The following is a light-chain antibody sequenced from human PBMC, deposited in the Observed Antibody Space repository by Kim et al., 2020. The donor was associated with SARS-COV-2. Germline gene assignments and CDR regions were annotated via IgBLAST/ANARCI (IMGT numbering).Light chain of an antibody. J-gene: IGLJ2*01. CDR1: NIGSKS. CDR3: QVWDTSSAHVV. CDR2: YDS. V-gene: IGLV3-21*04. Sequence: APGRTDTITCGGNNIGSKSVNWYQQKPGQAPVLVISYDSDRPSGIPERFSGSNSGNTATLTISRVEAGDEADYYCQVWDTSSAHVVFGGGTQLTVL.